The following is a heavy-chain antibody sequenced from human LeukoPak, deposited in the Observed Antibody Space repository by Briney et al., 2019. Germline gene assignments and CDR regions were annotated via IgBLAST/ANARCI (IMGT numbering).Heavy chain of an antibody. J-gene: IGHJ6*03. Sequence: SQTLSLTRTVSGGSTSSGDYYWRWLRQPPGKGLGWIRYIYDSGSTYYNPSLESRVTISVDTSKNQFSLKLSSVTAADTAVYYCARSLVVPAEYYRDVGGKGTTVTVP. CDR1: GGSTSSGDYY. CDR3: ARSLVVPAEYYRDV. V-gene: IGHV4-30-4*08. CDR2: IYDSGST. D-gene: IGHD2-2*01.